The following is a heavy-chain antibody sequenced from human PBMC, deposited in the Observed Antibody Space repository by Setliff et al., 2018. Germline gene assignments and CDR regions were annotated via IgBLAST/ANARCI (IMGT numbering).Heavy chain of an antibody. J-gene: IGHJ4*02. D-gene: IGHD3-10*01. CDR2: VHFGGDT. V-gene: IGHV4-59*01. Sequence: LSLTCTVSSGSINSYYWSWVRQSPGKGLEWIGFVHFGGDTNYNPSLKSRVTMSADTSNNQFSLNLRSVTAADTAVYFCARQPSSGAYYNPRPYYFDSWGQGTLVTV. CDR3: ARQPSSGAYYNPRPYYFDS. CDR1: SGSINSYY.